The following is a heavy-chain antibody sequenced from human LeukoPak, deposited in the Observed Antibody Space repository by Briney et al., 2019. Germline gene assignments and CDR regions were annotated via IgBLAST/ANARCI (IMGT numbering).Heavy chain of an antibody. V-gene: IGHV3-7*01. CDR1: GFTFTSYW. D-gene: IGHD3-10*01. CDR2: IKQDGSET. J-gene: IGHJ6*03. CDR3: ARESLLWFGESHYMDV. Sequence: GSLRLSCAASGFTFTSYWMSWVRQAPGKGLEWVANIKQDGSETYYVDSVKGRFTISRDNAKKSLYLQMNSLRVDDAALYYCARESLLWFGESHYMDVWGKGTTVTISS.